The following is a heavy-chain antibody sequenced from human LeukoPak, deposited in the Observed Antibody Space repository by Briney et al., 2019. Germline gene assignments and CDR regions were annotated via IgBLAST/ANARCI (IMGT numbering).Heavy chain of an antibody. Sequence: PGGSLRLSCAASGFTFSSYGMHWVRQAPGKGLEWVAFIRYDGSNKYYADSVKGRFTISRDNAKDSLYLQMNSLGGDDTALYYCARGKAALMDVWGKGTTVTVSS. CDR1: GFTFSSYG. CDR2: IRYDGSNK. D-gene: IGHD6-13*01. J-gene: IGHJ6*03. V-gene: IGHV3-30*02. CDR3: ARGKAALMDV.